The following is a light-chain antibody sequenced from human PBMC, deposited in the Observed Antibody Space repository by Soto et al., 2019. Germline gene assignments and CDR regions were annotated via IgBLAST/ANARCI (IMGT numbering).Light chain of an antibody. V-gene: IGKV3-11*01. CDR3: QQRNSWPLT. Sequence: EIVLTQSPVTLSLSPGERATLSCRASQSVGSYLAWYQQKPGQAPRLLIYDVSNRATGIPARFSGSGSGTDFTLTISSLEPEDFVVYYCQQRNSWPLTFGQGTKLEIK. CDR2: DVS. CDR1: QSVGSY. J-gene: IGKJ2*01.